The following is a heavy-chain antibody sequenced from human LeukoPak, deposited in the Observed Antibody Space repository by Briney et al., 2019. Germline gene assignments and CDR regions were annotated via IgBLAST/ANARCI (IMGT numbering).Heavy chain of an antibody. J-gene: IGHJ4*02. CDR2: IRSKAYGETT. CDR1: GSTFGDYA. CDR3: TRAKEWWLLSDY. V-gene: IGHV3-49*04. D-gene: IGHD3-3*01. Sequence: PGGSLRLSCTASGSTFGDYAMSWVRQAPGKGLEWVGFIRSKAYGETTENAASVKGRFSISRDDSKSIAYLQMNSLKTEDTAVYYCTRAKEWWLLSDYWGQGTLVTVSS.